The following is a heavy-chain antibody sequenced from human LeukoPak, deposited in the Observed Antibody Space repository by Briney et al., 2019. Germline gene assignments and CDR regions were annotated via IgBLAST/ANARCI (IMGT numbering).Heavy chain of an antibody. CDR3: AREVGYCTVGSCPGY. CDR2: IIPIFGTA. J-gene: IGHJ4*02. V-gene: IGHV1-69*13. CDR1: RGTFSSYA. D-gene: IGHD2-15*01. Sequence: GASVKVSRKTSRGTFSSYAISWVPQAPGQGLEWMGGIIPIFGTANYAQKFQGRVTITADESTSTAYMELSSLRSEDTAVYYCAREVGYCTVGSCPGYWGQGTRVTVSS.